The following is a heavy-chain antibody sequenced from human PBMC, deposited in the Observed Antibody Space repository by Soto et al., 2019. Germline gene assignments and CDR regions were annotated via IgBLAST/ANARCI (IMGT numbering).Heavy chain of an antibody. J-gene: IGHJ6*02. CDR2: IIPILGIA. D-gene: IGHD3-9*01. V-gene: IGHV1-69*08. CDR3: ARDRYDILTDTYGMDV. Sequence: QVQLVQSGAEVKKPGSSVKVSCKASGGTFSSYTISWVRQAPGQGLEWMGRIIPILGIANYAQKFQGRVTITADKSTSTAYMELSSLRSEDTAVYYCARDRYDILTDTYGMDVWGQGTTVTVSS. CDR1: GGTFSSYT.